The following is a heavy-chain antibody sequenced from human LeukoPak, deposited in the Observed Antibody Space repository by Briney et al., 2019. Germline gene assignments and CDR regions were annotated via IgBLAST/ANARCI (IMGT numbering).Heavy chain of an antibody. V-gene: IGHV3-53*01. CDR2: IYSGGST. Sequence: PGGSLRLSCAASGFTVSSNYMSWVRQAPGKGLEWVSVIYSGGSTYYADSVKGRFTISRDNSKNTLYLQMNSLRAEDTAVYYCARESSRFGVVTYRDLDYWGQGTLVTVSS. CDR1: GFTVSSNY. CDR3: ARESSRFGVVTYRDLDY. J-gene: IGHJ4*02. D-gene: IGHD3-3*01.